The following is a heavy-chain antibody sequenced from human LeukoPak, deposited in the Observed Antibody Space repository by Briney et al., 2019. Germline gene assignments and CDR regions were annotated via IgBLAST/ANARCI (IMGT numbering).Heavy chain of an antibody. CDR1: GFIFSSNW. V-gene: IGHV3-74*01. CDR2: INEDGSTT. CDR3: AKDFRIGYSAHFDY. D-gene: IGHD2-21*01. J-gene: IGHJ4*02. Sequence: GGSLRLSCAASGFIFSSNWMHWVRQAPGKGLVWVSRINEDGSTTNHADSVKGRFTISRDNAKNTLYMQMNSLRAEDTAVYYCAKDFRIGYSAHFDYWGQGALVTVSS.